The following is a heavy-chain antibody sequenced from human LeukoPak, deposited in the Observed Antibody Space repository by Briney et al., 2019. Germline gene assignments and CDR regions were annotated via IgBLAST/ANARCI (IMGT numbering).Heavy chain of an antibody. V-gene: IGHV1-18*01. J-gene: IGHJ4*02. D-gene: IGHD2-2*01. CDR3: ARDREGVVVVPAAVDY. CDR1: GYTFTSYG. CDR2: ISAYNGNT. Sequence: ASVKVSCKASGYTFTSYGISWVRQAPGQGLEWMGWISAYNGNTNYAQKLQGRVTMTIDTSTSTAYMELRSLRSDDTAVYYCARDREGVVVVPAAVDYWGQGTLVTVSS.